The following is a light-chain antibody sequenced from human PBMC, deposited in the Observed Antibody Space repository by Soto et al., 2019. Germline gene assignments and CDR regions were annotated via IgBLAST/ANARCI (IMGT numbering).Light chain of an antibody. CDR3: QQLKSYPLS. J-gene: IGKJ4*01. CDR1: QGTSSY. CDR2: AAS. V-gene: IGKV1-9*01. Sequence: DIQLTQSPSFLSASVGDRVTITCRTSQGTSSYLAWYQQRPGKAPQLLISAASTLQSGVPSRFSGSGSGTEFTLTISNLQPEDFATYYCQQLKSYPLSFGGGTKVEI.